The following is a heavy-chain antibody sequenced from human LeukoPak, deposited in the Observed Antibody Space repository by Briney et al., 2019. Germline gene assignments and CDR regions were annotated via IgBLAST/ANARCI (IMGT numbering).Heavy chain of an antibody. CDR3: ANGANSGSYFED. Sequence: GGSLRLSCAASEFVFSDYYMSWIRQAPGKGLEWVSYISDSGSTIYYADSVKGRFTISRDNVKNSLYLQMDGLRAEDTAVYYCANGANSGSYFEDWGQGTLVTVSS. J-gene: IGHJ4*02. V-gene: IGHV3-11*01. CDR1: EFVFSDYY. CDR2: ISDSGSTI. D-gene: IGHD1-26*01.